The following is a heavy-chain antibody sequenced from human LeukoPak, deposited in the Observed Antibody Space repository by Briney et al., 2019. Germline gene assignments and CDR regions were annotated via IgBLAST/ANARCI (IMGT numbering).Heavy chain of an antibody. CDR1: GFIFRSYA. J-gene: IGHJ4*02. CDR2: ILYSESIK. V-gene: IGHV3-30*04. D-gene: IGHD6-13*01. CDR3: ARSRAAAGPIFDY. Sequence: GGSLRLSCAASGFIFRSYAMHWVRQAPGKGLEWVAVILYSESIKYYTDSVKGRFTISRDNSKNTLYLQMSSLRAEDTAVYYCARSRAAAGPIFDYWGQGTLVTVSS.